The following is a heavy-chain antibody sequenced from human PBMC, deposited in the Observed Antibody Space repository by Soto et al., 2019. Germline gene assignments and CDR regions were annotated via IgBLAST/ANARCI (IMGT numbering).Heavy chain of an antibody. J-gene: IGHJ4*02. Sequence: SETLSLTCTVSGGSLSGSSYFWGWIRQPPGKGLEWIGSIYYSGSTYYNPSLKSRLTISVDTSKNQFSLKLSFVTAADTAVYYCARLQQQLVLWGQGTLVTVSS. D-gene: IGHD6-13*01. V-gene: IGHV4-39*01. CDR2: IYYSGST. CDR3: ARLQQQLVL. CDR1: GGSLSGSSYF.